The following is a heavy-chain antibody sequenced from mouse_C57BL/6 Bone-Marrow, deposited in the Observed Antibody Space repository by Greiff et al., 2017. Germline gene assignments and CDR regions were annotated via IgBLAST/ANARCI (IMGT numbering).Heavy chain of an antibody. CDR1: GYSFTDYY. CDR3: SRSRLRTWYFDV. D-gene: IGHD1-1*01. J-gene: IGHJ1*03. CDR2: INPYNGGT. Sequence: EVKLHQSGPVLVKPGASVQMSCKASGYSFTDYYMNWVKQSPGKSLEWIGVINPYNGGTSYNQTFTGKATLTVDKSTSTAYMELNSLTSEDSAVYYCSRSRLRTWYFDVWGTGTTVTVSS. V-gene: IGHV1-19*01.